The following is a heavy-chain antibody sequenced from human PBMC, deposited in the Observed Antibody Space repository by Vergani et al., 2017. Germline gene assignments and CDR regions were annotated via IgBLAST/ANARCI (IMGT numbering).Heavy chain of an antibody. D-gene: IGHD3-3*01. J-gene: IGHJ4*02. CDR3: AREPKKSSFDFWGAWRSAY. Sequence: QVQLQQLGAGLLKPSETLSLTCTVYGASLSDYYWKWIRQPPGKGLEWIGEINHGGSTNFNPSLNSRTTMSIDTSKNQFSLRLRSVTAADTAVCYCAREPKKSSFDFWGAWRSAYWGQGILVTVSS. CDR1: GASLSDYY. CDR2: INHGGST. V-gene: IGHV4-34*01.